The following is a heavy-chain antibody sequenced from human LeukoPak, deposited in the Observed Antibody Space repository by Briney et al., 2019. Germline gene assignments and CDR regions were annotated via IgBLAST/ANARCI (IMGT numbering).Heavy chain of an antibody. CDR2: IWYDGSNK. V-gene: IGHV3-33*02. CDR1: GFTFSSYG. J-gene: IGHJ6*03. CDR3: AKAGYCPTRDCYSGTYHYYYMDV. D-gene: IGHD2-21*02. Sequence: GGSLRLSCATSGFTFSSYGMHWVRQAPGKGLEWVATIWYDGSNKYYAESAKGRFTVSRDNSRDTLSLQMNSLRVEDTAVYYCAKAGYCPTRDCYSGTYHYYYMDVWGKGTTVTVSS.